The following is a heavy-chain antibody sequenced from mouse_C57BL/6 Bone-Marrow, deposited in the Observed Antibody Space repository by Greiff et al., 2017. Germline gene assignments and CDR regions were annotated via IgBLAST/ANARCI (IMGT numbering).Heavy chain of an antibody. CDR1: GFTFSDYG. V-gene: IGHV5-15*01. J-gene: IGHJ4*01. CDR3: ARQDYGSSYDYAMDY. Sequence: EVKVVESGGGLVQPGGSLKLSCAASGFTFSDYGMAWVRQAPRKGPEWVAFISNLAYSIYYADTVTGRFTISRGNAKNTLYLEMSRLRSEDTAMYYCARQDYGSSYDYAMDYWGQGTSVTVSS. CDR2: ISNLAYSI. D-gene: IGHD1-1*01.